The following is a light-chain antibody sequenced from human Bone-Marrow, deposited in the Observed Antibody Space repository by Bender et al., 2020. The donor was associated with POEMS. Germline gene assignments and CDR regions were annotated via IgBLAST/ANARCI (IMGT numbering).Light chain of an antibody. V-gene: IGLV3-1*01. J-gene: IGLJ2*01. CDR2: QDI. CDR1: ALTNQY. CDR3: QAWVSNTVVI. Sequence: SFELTQPPSVSVSPGQTAKITCSADALTNQYTYWYQQRLGQAPVLIIYQDIERPSGIPERFSGSISGNTATLTISGAQAMDEADYFCQAWVSNTVVIFGGGTKLTVL.